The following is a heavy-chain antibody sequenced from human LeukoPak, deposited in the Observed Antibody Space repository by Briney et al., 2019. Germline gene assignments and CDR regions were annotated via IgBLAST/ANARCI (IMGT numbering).Heavy chain of an antibody. CDR2: IYHSGST. Sequence: PSETLSLTCTVSGYSISSGYYWGWIRQPPGKGLEWIGSIYHSGSTYYNPSLKSRVTISVDTSKNQFSLKLSSVTAADTAVYYCASPVPGYSYGYEFDYWGQGTLVTVSS. V-gene: IGHV4-38-2*02. J-gene: IGHJ4*02. CDR1: GYSISSGYY. D-gene: IGHD5-18*01. CDR3: ASPVPGYSYGYEFDY.